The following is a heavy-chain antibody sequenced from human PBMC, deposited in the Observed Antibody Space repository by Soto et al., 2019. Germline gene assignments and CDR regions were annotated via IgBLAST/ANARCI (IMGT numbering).Heavy chain of an antibody. CDR1: GFTFSSYA. V-gene: IGHV3-23*01. Sequence: EVQLLESGGGLVQPGGSLRLSCAASGFTFSSYAMRWVRQAPGKGLEWVSAISGSGGSTYYADSVKGRFTISRDNSKNTLYLQMNSLRAEDTAVYYCAKDLVDPMVRGVTGHWFDPWGQGTLVTVSS. D-gene: IGHD3-10*01. J-gene: IGHJ5*02. CDR3: AKDLVDPMVRGVTGHWFDP. CDR2: ISGSGGST.